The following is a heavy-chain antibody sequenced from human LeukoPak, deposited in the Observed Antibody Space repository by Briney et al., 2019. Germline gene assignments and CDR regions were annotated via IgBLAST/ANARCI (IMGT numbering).Heavy chain of an antibody. J-gene: IGHJ6*03. D-gene: IGHD6-6*01. CDR2: INPNSGGT. V-gene: IGHV1-2*02. CDR1: GYTFTGYY. Sequence: ASVKVSCKASGYTFTGYYMHWVRQAPGQGLEWMGWINPNSGGTNYAQKLQGRVTMTRDTSISTAYMELSRLRSDDTAVYYCARDAIAARRVLGYYYYYYMDVWGKGTTVTVSS. CDR3: ARDAIAARRVLGYYYYYYMDV.